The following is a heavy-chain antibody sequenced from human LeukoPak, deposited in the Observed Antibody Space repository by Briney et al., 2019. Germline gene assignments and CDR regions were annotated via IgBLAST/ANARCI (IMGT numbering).Heavy chain of an antibody. CDR1: GFTFSLFG. CDR3: ARDGDSGGYYYGPFDN. J-gene: IGHJ4*02. Sequence: GGSLRLSCAASGFTFSLFGMTWVRQAPGKGLEWISYISSSRRTINYADSVKGRFTISRDNAKNSLYLQMNNLRAEDTAVYYCARDGDSGGYYYGPFDNWDQGTLVTVSS. D-gene: IGHD3-22*01. CDR2: ISSSRRTI. V-gene: IGHV3-48*04.